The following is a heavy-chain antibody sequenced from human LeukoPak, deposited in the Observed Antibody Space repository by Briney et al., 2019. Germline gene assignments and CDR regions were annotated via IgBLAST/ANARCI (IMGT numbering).Heavy chain of an antibody. V-gene: IGHV4-59*01. CDR1: GGSISSYY. J-gene: IGHJ4*02. D-gene: IGHD3-10*01. CDR3: ARSNRVVLGEYFDY. CDR2: IYYSGST. Sequence: SETLSLTCTVSGGSISSYYWSWIRQPPGKGLEWIGYIYYSGSTNYNPSLKSRVTISVDTSKNQFSLKLSSVSAADTAVYYCARSNRVVLGEYFDYWGQGTLVTVSS.